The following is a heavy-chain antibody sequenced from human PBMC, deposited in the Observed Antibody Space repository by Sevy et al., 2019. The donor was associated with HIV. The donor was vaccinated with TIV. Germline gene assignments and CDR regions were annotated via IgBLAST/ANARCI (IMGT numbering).Heavy chain of an antibody. CDR3: ARARVERYTDGYNSHYAMDV. V-gene: IGHV3-20*04. J-gene: IGHJ6*02. Sequence: GGSLRLSCAASGFTSEDYGMNWVRQAPGKGLEWVSGINWNGNSKDYADSVKGRFTISRDNAKNSLFLQKTSLRAEDTALYYCARARVERYTDGYNSHYAMDVWGQGTTVTVSS. CDR1: GFTSEDYG. CDR2: INWNGNSK. D-gene: IGHD5-18*01.